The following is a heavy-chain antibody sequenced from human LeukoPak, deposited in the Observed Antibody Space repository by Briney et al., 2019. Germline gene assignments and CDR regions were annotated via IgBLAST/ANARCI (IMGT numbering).Heavy chain of an antibody. Sequence: PGGSLILSCAASGFTFSSYWMYWVRQAPGKGLVWVSRINSDGSTTSYADSVKGRFTISRDNAKNTLYLQMNSLRAEDTAVYYCAKVGFSEMEWLLYSDHWGQGTLVTVSS. CDR1: GFTFSSYW. D-gene: IGHD3-3*01. J-gene: IGHJ4*02. V-gene: IGHV3-74*01. CDR2: INSDGSTT. CDR3: AKVGFSEMEWLLYSDH.